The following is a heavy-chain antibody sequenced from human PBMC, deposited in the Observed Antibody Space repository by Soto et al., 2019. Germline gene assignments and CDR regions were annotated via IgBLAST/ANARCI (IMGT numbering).Heavy chain of an antibody. V-gene: IGHV3-48*03. J-gene: IGHJ5*01. Sequence: GGSLRLSCQASGFNFRMYEMNWVRKAPGKGLEWVSYISSSGLTTYYADFAEGRFTISRDNAKDSLYLHLNSLRAGDTAVYYCARYGTRGDWWGLGTQVTVSS. CDR1: GFNFRMYE. CDR3: ARYGTRGDW. D-gene: IGHD3-10*01. CDR2: ISSSGLTT.